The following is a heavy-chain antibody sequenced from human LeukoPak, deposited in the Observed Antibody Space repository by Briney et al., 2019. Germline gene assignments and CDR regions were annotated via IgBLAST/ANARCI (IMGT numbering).Heavy chain of an antibody. CDR3: ARGPYCSGGSCCNFDY. V-gene: IGHV1-69*05. CDR1: GGTFSSYA. Sequence: SVKVSCKASGGTFSSYAISWVRQAPGQGLEWMGGIIPIFGTANYAQKFQGRVTITTDESTSTAYMELSSLRSEDTAVYYCARGPYCSGGSCCNFDYWGQGTLVTVSS. J-gene: IGHJ4*02. D-gene: IGHD2-15*01. CDR2: IIPIFGTA.